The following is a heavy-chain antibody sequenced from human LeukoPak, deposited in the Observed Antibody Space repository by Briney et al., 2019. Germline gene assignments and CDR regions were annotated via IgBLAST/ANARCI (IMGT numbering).Heavy chain of an antibody. Sequence: ASVKVSCKASGGTFSSYAISWVRQAPGQGLEWMGGIIPIFGTANYAQKFQGRVTITADKSTSTAYMELSSLRSEDTAVYYCARGREVVTAIRFMGSGNSFDYWGQGTLVTVSS. CDR1: GGTFSSYA. D-gene: IGHD2-21*02. J-gene: IGHJ4*02. V-gene: IGHV1-69*06. CDR2: IIPIFGTA. CDR3: ARGREVVTAIRFMGSGNSFDY.